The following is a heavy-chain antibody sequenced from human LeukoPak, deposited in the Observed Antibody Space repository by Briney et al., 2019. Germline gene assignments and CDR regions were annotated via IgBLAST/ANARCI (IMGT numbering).Heavy chain of an antibody. D-gene: IGHD6-19*01. Sequence: GESLKISCMGSVYSFTTYWIGWVRQMPEKGLEWMGIIYPANSDTRYSSSFQGQVTMSADKSISTAYLQWSSLKASDSAMYYCVRPSSSGWYEFWGQGTLVTVSS. CDR3: VRPSSSGWYEF. CDR2: IYPANSDT. J-gene: IGHJ4*02. V-gene: IGHV5-51*01. CDR1: VYSFTTYW.